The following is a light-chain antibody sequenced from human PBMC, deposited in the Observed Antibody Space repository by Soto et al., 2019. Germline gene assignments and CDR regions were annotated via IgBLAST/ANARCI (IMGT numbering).Light chain of an antibody. Sequence: QSVLTQPPSASGTPGQRVTISCSGSSSNIGSNTVNWYQQLPGTAPKLLIYSNNQRPSGVPDRFSGSKSGTSASLAISGLQSEDEAYYYCAACDDSLNGFYVFGTGTKVTVL. CDR3: AACDDSLNGFYV. CDR1: SSNIGSNT. J-gene: IGLJ1*01. V-gene: IGLV1-44*01. CDR2: SNN.